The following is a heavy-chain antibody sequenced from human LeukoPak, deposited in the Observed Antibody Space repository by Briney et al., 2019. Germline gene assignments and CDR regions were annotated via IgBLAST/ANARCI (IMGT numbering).Heavy chain of an antibody. V-gene: IGHV1-8*01. Sequence: ASVTVSCKASGYTFTSYDINWVRQATGQGLAWMGWMNPNSGNTGYAQKFQGRVTMTRNTSISTAYMELSNLRSEDTAVYYCARGRPNIVVVPAAPYYYYYYMDVWGKGTTVTVSS. CDR3: ARGRPNIVVVPAAPYYYYYYMDV. CDR2: MNPNSGNT. D-gene: IGHD2-2*01. J-gene: IGHJ6*03. CDR1: GYTFTSYD.